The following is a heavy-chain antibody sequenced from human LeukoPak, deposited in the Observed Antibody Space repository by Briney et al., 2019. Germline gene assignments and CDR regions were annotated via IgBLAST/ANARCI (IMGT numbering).Heavy chain of an antibody. Sequence: GGSLRLSCAASGSNFMSYEMNWVRQAPGKGLEWVSYISASSDTIYYADSVKGRFTFSRDNAKNSLYLQMNSLRAEDTAVYYCARLYNGYTSGTREYWGQGILVTVSS. J-gene: IGHJ4*02. CDR2: ISASSDTI. V-gene: IGHV3-48*03. D-gene: IGHD5-12*01. CDR3: ARLYNGYTSGTREY. CDR1: GSNFMSYE.